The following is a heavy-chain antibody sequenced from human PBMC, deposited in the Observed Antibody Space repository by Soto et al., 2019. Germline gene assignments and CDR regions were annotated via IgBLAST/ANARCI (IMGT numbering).Heavy chain of an antibody. J-gene: IGHJ4*02. V-gene: IGHV3-30*18. Sequence: GGSLRLSCAASGFTFSSYGMHWVRQAPGKGLEWVAVISYDGSNKYYADSVKGRFTISRDNSKNTLYLQMNSLRAEDTAVYYCAKDRGASISWYFDYWGQGTLVTVSS. CDR1: GFTFSSYG. CDR2: ISYDGSNK. CDR3: AKDRGASISWYFDY. D-gene: IGHD6-13*01.